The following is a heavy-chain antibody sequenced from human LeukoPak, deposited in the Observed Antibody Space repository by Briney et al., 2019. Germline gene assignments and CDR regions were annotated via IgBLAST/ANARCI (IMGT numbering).Heavy chain of an antibody. CDR2: IKQDGSEK. D-gene: IGHD3-22*01. Sequence: GGSLRLSCAASGFTFSSYRMSWVRQAPGKGLEWVANIKQDGSEKYYVDSVKGRFTISRDNAKNSLYLQMNSLRAEDTAVYYCARAATTYYYDTSGYYWGQGTLVTVSS. J-gene: IGHJ4*02. CDR1: GFTFSSYR. CDR3: ARAATTYYYDTSGYY. V-gene: IGHV3-7*01.